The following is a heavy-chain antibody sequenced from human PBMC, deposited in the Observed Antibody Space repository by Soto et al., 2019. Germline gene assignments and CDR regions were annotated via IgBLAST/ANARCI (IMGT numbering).Heavy chain of an antibody. Sequence: RIFIHKPPGKGLEWIGSIYYSGSTYYNPSLKSRVTLSVDTSKNQFSLKLSSVTAADTAVYYCARREGSGLKPFDYWGLRTLVTGSS. CDR3: ARREGSGLKPFDY. V-gene: IGHV4-39*01. D-gene: IGHD6-19*01. J-gene: IGHJ4*02. CDR2: IYYSGST.